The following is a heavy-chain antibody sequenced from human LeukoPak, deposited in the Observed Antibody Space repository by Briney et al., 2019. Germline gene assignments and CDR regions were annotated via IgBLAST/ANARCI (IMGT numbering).Heavy chain of an antibody. Sequence: GGSLRLSCAVSGFTFDDYSMHWVRQAPGEGLEWLSLISWVGSSTYYADSVKGRFTISRDNSKNSLYLQMNSLRAEDTALYYCAKATIAARFVGYYFDYWGQGTLVTVSS. D-gene: IGHD6-6*01. CDR1: GFTFDDYS. CDR2: ISWVGSST. CDR3: AKATIAARFVGYYFDY. V-gene: IGHV3-43D*03. J-gene: IGHJ4*02.